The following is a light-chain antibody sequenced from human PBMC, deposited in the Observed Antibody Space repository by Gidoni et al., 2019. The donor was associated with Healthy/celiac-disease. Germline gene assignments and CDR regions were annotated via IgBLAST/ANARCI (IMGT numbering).Light chain of an antibody. J-gene: IGLJ2*01. Sequence: QSALTQPASVSGPPGQSITIPCTGPSSAVGSYNLVPWYQQHPGKAPKLMIYEDNKRPSGVSNRFSGSKSGNTASLTISGLQAEDEADYYCCSYAGSRTFVFGGGTKLTVL. V-gene: IGLV2-23*02. CDR1: SSAVGSYNL. CDR3: CSYAGSRTFV. CDR2: EDN.